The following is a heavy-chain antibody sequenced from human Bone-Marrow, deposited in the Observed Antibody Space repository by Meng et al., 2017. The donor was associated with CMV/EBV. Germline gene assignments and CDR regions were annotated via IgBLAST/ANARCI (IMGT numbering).Heavy chain of an antibody. CDR1: GFTFSSYS. D-gene: IGHD1-26*01. Sequence: GESLEISCAASGFTFSSYSMNWVRQAPGKGLEWVSYISSSGSTIYYADSVKGRFTISRDNAKNSLYLQMNSLRAEDTAVYYCARSQSGSYSREYYFDYWGQGTLVTVSS. CDR2: ISSSGSTI. V-gene: IGHV3-48*04. CDR3: ARSQSGSYSREYYFDY. J-gene: IGHJ4*02.